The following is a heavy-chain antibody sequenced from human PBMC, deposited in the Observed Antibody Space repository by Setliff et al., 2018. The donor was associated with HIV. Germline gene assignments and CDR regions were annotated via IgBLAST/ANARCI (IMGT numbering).Heavy chain of an antibody. V-gene: IGHV3-7*03. Sequence: PGGSLRLSCAASGFMFSSYWMTWVRQAPGKGLEWVANIKQDGSEEYYVDSMKGRLTISRDNAKNSLYLQMTSLRAEDTALYFCARDQRTDSSYAWFDSWGQGTLVTVSS. J-gene: IGHJ5*01. CDR1: GFMFSSYW. D-gene: IGHD6-6*01. CDR2: IKQDGSEE. CDR3: ARDQRTDSSYAWFDS.